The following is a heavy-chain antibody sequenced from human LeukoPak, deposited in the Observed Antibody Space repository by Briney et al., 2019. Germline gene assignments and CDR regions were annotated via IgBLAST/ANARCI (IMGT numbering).Heavy chain of an antibody. CDR2: ISNSGGGT. CDR1: GFTFSSYA. J-gene: IGHJ4*02. D-gene: IGHD3-22*01. Sequence: PGGSLRLSCAASGFTFSSYAMSWVRQAPGKGLEWVSAISNSGGGTYYADSVKGRFTISRDNSKNTLYLQMNSLRAEDTAVYYCATDNYDSSGYYLYYFDYWGQGTLVTVSS. CDR3: ATDNYDSSGYYLYYFDY. V-gene: IGHV3-23*01.